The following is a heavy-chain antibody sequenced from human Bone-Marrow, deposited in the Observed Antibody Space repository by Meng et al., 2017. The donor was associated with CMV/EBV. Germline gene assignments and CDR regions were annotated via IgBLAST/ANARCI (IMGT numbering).Heavy chain of an antibody. CDR2: ISSSSSYI. D-gene: IGHD3-22*01. CDR1: GFTFSSYS. CDR3: AREHYDSSGYYHYYFDY. Sequence: GGSLRLSCAASGFTFSSYSMNWVRQAPGKGLEWVSSISSSSSYIYYADSVKGRFTISRDNAKNSLYLQMNSLRAEDTAVYYCAREHYDSSGYYHYYFDYWGQGTLVTVSS. J-gene: IGHJ4*02. V-gene: IGHV3-21*04.